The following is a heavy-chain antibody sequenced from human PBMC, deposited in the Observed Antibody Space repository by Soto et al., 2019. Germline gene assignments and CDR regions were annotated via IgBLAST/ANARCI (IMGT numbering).Heavy chain of an antibody. Sequence: SETLSLTCTVSGGSISSYYWSWIRQPPGKGLEWIGYIYYSGSTNYNPSLKSRVTISVDTSKNQFSLKLSSVTAADTAVYYCARQYYDFWSGRYYYYYMDVWGKGTTVTVSS. V-gene: IGHV4-59*08. CDR1: GGSISSYY. D-gene: IGHD3-3*01. CDR2: IYYSGST. CDR3: ARQYYDFWSGRYYYYYMDV. J-gene: IGHJ6*03.